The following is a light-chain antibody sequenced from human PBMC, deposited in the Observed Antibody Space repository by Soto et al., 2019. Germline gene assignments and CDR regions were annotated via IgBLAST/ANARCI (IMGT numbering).Light chain of an antibody. CDR1: QSISNH. J-gene: IGKJ1*01. Sequence: IQMTQSPSSLSASAGDRVTSTRRASQSISNHLNWYQQKPGKAPKLLIFAASSLQSGVPSRFSGSRSGTDFTLTISSLQPEDFATYYCQQSYSSPPTFGQGTKVDIK. V-gene: IGKV1-39*01. CDR2: AAS. CDR3: QQSYSSPPT.